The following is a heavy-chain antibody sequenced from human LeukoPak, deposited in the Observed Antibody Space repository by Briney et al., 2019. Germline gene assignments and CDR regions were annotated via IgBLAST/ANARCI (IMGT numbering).Heavy chain of an antibody. V-gene: IGHV1-3*01. CDR1: GYTFTSYA. CDR2: INAGNGNT. Sequence: ASVKVSCKASGYTFTSYAMHWVRQAPGQRLEWMGWINAGNGNTKYSQKFQGRVTITRDTSASTAYMEPSSLRSEDTAVYYCARDSYGSGSYPLGYWGQGTLVTVSS. D-gene: IGHD3-10*01. J-gene: IGHJ4*02. CDR3: ARDSYGSGSYPLGY.